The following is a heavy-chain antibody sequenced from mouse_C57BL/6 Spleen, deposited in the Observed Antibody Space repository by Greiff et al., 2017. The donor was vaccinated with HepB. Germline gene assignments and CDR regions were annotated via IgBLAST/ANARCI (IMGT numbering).Heavy chain of an antibody. J-gene: IGHJ3*01. V-gene: IGHV5-16*01. CDR3: ARVTGPFAY. D-gene: IGHD1-1*01. CDR1: GFTFSDYY. CDR2: INYDGSST. Sequence: EVKLMESEGGLVQPGSSMKLSCTASGFTFSDYYMAWVRQVPEKGLEWVANINYDGSSTYYLDSLKSRFIISRDNAKNILYLKMSSLKSEDTATYYCARVTGPFAYWGQGTLVTVSA.